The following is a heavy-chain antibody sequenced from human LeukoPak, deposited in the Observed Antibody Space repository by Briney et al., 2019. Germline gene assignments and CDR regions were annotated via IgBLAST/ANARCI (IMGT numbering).Heavy chain of an antibody. V-gene: IGHV4-59*01. D-gene: IGHD6-25*01. J-gene: IGHJ5*02. CDR1: GGSISSYY. CDR3: ARDLAASWFDP. CDR2: IYYTGST. Sequence: SETLSLTCTVSGGSISSYYWSWIRQPPGKGLEWIGYIYYTGSTNYNPSLKSRVTISVDTSKNQFSLKLSSVTAADTAVYYCARDLAASWFDPWGQGTLVTVSS.